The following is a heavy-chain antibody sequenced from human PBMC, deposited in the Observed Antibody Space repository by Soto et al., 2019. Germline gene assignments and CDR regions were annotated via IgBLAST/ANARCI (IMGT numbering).Heavy chain of an antibody. CDR1: SGSISSSGYY. V-gene: IGHV4-39*01. J-gene: IGHJ4*02. D-gene: IGHD6-19*01. CDR2: IYYSGST. Sequence: SETLSLTCTVSSGSISSSGYYWGWIRQPPGKGLEWIGSIYYSGSTYYNPSLKSRVTISVDTSKNQFSLKLSSVTAADTAVYYCARHGGLGSGFYWGQGTLVTVSS. CDR3: ARHGGLGSGFY.